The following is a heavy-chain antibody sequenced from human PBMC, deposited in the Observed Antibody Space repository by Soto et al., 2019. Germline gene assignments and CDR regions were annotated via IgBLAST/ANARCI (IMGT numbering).Heavy chain of an antibody. CDR1: GFTFRRNW. CDR2: IKEDGSEK. CDR3: ARDPALGAFDI. Sequence: EVQLVESGGGLVQRGGSLRLSCAASGFTFRRNWMTWVRQAPGKGLEWVANIKEDGSEKYYVDSVKGRFTISRDNAKNSMYLQMNSLRAEDTAVYYCARDPALGAFDIWGQGTKVTVSS. V-gene: IGHV3-7*01. J-gene: IGHJ3*02.